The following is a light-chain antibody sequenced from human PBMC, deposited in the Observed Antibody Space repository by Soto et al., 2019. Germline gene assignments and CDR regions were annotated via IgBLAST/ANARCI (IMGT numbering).Light chain of an antibody. CDR2: IERSGSY. CDR1: SGHSTYT. Sequence: QLVLTQSSSASASLGSSVKLTCTLSSGHSTYTIAWHQQQPGKAPRYLMKIERSGSYNKGSGVPDRFSGSSSGADRYLTISNLQSGDEADYYCETWDSNTHTVFGGGTQLTVL. V-gene: IGLV4-60*03. J-gene: IGLJ7*01. CDR3: ETWDSNTHTV.